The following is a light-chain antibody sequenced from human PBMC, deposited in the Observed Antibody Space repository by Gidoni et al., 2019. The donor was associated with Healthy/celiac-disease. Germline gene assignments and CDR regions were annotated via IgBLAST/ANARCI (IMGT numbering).Light chain of an antibody. CDR1: QGISSD. Sequence: AIRMTQSPSSFSASTGDRVTITCRASQGISSDLAWYQQKPGKAPKLLIYDASTLQSGVPSRFSGSGSGTDFTLTISCLQSEDFATYYCQQYYSYPLTFGQGTRLEIK. CDR2: DAS. CDR3: QQYYSYPLT. J-gene: IGKJ5*01. V-gene: IGKV1-8*01.